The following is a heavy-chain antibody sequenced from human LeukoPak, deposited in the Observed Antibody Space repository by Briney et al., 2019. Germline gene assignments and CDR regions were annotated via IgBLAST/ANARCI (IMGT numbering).Heavy chain of an antibody. CDR2: ISVYNGNT. Sequence: ASVKVSCKASGYTFTSYGISWVRQAPGQGLEWMGWISVYNGNTNYAQKLQGRVTRTTDTSTSTAYMELRSLRSDDTAVYYCASVESTYYYDSSGYYSDGWFDPWGQGTLVTVSS. CDR3: ASVESTYYYDSSGYYSDGWFDP. V-gene: IGHV1-18*01. CDR1: GYTFTSYG. D-gene: IGHD3-22*01. J-gene: IGHJ5*02.